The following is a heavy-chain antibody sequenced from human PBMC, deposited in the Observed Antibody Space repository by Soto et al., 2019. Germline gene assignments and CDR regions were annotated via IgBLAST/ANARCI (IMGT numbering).Heavy chain of an antibody. Sequence: QVQLVQSGAEVKKPGASVTVSCKASGYSFSTYGMHWVRQAPGQSLEWMGWINVGNGGTAYSHKFQGRVIITRDTTASTAYMELSSLTSEDTAVYYCARHDAFDVWGQGTMVTVSS. J-gene: IGHJ3*01. CDR1: GYSFSTYG. CDR2: INVGNGGT. V-gene: IGHV1-3*01. CDR3: ARHDAFDV.